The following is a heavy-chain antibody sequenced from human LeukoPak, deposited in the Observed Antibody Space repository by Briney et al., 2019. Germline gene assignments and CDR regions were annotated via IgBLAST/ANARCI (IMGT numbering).Heavy chain of an antibody. V-gene: IGHV4-61*02. CDR2: IYTSGST. J-gene: IGHJ4*02. CDR1: GGSISSGSYY. Sequence: SQTLSLTCTVSGGSISSGSYYWSWIRQPAGKGLEWIGRIYTSGSTNYNPSLKSRVTISVDTSKNQFSLKLSSVTAADTAVYYCARDAKATPFDYWGQGTLVTVSS. D-gene: IGHD1-26*01. CDR3: ARDAKATPFDY.